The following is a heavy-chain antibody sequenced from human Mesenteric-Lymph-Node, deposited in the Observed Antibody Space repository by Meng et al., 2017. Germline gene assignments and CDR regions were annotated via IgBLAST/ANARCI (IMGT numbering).Heavy chain of an antibody. D-gene: IGHD5-24*01. Sequence: SETLSLTCTVSGGSISSYYWSWIRQPPGKGLEWIGYIYYSGSTNYNPSLKSRVTISVDTSKNQFSLKLSSVTAEDTAVYYCARAGRWLQSDAFDIWGQGTMVTVSS. CDR2: IYYSGST. J-gene: IGHJ3*02. V-gene: IGHV4-59*01. CDR1: GGSISSYY. CDR3: ARAGRWLQSDAFDI.